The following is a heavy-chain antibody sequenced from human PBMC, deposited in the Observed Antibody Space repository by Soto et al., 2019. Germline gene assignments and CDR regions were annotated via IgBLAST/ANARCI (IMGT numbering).Heavy chain of an antibody. V-gene: IGHV3-23*01. CDR3: AKVGVVVPVAMRHDASDI. J-gene: IGHJ3*02. CDR1: GFTFSSYA. CDR2: ISGSGGST. D-gene: IGHD2-2*01. Sequence: EVQLLESGGGLVQPGESLRLSCAASGFTFSSYAMSWVRQAPGKGLEWVSTISGSGGSTYYADSVKGRFTISRDNSKNTLYLQMNSLRAEDTAVYYCAKVGVVVPVAMRHDASDIWGQGTMVTVSS.